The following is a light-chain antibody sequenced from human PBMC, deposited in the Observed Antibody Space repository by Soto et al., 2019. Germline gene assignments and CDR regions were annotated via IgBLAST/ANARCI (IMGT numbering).Light chain of an antibody. Sequence: QAVVTQEPSLTFSPGGTSTLTCGPSTGPVTINHHPYWFQQKAGQAPRTLIYDTSNKHSWTPARFSGSLLGDKAALTLSGAQPEDEAQYYCLLSYNAARVFGGGTKLTVL. V-gene: IGLV7-46*01. CDR2: DTS. CDR1: TGPVTINHH. J-gene: IGLJ2*01. CDR3: LLSYNAARV.